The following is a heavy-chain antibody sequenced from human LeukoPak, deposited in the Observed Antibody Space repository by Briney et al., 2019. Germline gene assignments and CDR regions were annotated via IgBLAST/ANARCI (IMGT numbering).Heavy chain of an antibody. D-gene: IGHD3-10*01. CDR1: GGSITTYY. CDR3: ARRQQSWFGMGV. Sequence: SETLSLTCTVSGGSITTYYWSWIRQPPGKGLEWIGYIYYSGSTNYNPSLKSRVTMSVDTSKNQISLKLSSVTAADTAVHYCARRQQSWFGMGVWGQGTTVTVSS. V-gene: IGHV4-59*08. CDR2: IYYSGST. J-gene: IGHJ6*02.